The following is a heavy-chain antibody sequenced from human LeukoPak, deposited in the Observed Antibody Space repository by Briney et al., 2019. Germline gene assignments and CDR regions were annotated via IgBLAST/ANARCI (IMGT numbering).Heavy chain of an antibody. CDR3: ARGESSSRWSYCDC. CDR1: GFTFSSHA. J-gene: IGHJ4*02. Sequence: AGGSLRLSCAASGFTFSSHAMHWVRQAPGKGLEWVAVATYDESNKLYADSVKGRFTVSRDNSKNTLYLQMNSLTAEDTAVYYCARGESSSRWSYCDCWGQGTLVTVSS. V-gene: IGHV3-30-3*01. CDR2: ATYDESNK. D-gene: IGHD6-13*01.